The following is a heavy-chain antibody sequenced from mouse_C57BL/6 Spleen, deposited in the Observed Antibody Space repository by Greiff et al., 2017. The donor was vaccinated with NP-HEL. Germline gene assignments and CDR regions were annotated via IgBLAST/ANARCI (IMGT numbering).Heavy chain of an antibody. V-gene: IGHV1-81*01. CDR3: ARSETGYYFDY. CDR1: GYTFTSYG. J-gene: IGHJ2*01. Sequence: QVQLKESGAELARPGASVKLSCKASGYTFTSYGISWVKQRTGQGLEWIGEIYPRSGNTYYNEKFKGKATLTADKSSSTAYMELRSLTSEDSAVYFCARSETGYYFDYWGQGTTLTVSS. CDR2: IYPRSGNT.